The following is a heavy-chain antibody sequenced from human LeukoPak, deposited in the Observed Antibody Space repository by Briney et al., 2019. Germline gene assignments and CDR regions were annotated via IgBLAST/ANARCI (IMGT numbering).Heavy chain of an antibody. J-gene: IGHJ6*02. Sequence: ASVKVSCKGSGYTFTNYAIYWVRQAPGQGLEWMGWINTNSGNPTYAQGFTGRFVFSLDTSVSTAYLQISSLKAEDSAVYYCARVRERTYGMDVWGQGTTVTVSS. D-gene: IGHD5-24*01. CDR2: INTNSGNP. CDR3: ARVRERTYGMDV. CDR1: GYTFTNYA. V-gene: IGHV7-4-1*02.